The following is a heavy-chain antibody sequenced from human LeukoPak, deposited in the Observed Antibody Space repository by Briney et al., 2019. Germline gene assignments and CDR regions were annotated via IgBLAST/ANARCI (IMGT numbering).Heavy chain of an antibody. D-gene: IGHD2-2*01. CDR2: ISSNGGST. CDR3: ARSRGYCSSTSCYSGLGY. V-gene: IGHV3-64*01. CDR1: GFTFSSYA. J-gene: IGHJ4*02. Sequence: SGGSLRLSCAASGFTFSSYAMHWVRQAPGKGLEYVSAISSNGGSTYYANSAKGRFTISRDNSKNTLYLQMGSLRAEDMAVYYCARSRGYCSSTSCYSGLGYWGQGTLVTVSS.